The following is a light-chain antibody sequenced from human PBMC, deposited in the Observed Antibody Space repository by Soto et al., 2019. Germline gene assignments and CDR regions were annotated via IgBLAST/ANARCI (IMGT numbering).Light chain of an antibody. CDR1: QGISSA. J-gene: IGKJ3*01. CDR2: DAS. Sequence: AIQLTQSPSSLSASVGDRVTITCRASQGISSALAWYQQKPGKAPKLLIYDASSLESGVPSRFSGSGSGTDFTLTISSLQPEDFATQYCQQFNSYPPLFGPGTKVYIK. CDR3: QQFNSYPPL. V-gene: IGKV1-13*02.